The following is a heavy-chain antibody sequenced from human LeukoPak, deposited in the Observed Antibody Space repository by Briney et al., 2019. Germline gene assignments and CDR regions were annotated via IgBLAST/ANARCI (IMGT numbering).Heavy chain of an antibody. Sequence: GGSLRLSCAASGFTLTNYAMIGVRQAPGKGLKWVSAISGNGGSTHYADSVRGRFPISRDNSKSTLYLQMNSLRVEDTALYYCAKSPFWGSPMTPNDYWGQGTLVTVSS. J-gene: IGHJ4*02. V-gene: IGHV3-23*01. CDR1: GFTLTNYA. D-gene: IGHD7-27*01. CDR3: AKSPFWGSPMTPNDY. CDR2: ISGNGGST.